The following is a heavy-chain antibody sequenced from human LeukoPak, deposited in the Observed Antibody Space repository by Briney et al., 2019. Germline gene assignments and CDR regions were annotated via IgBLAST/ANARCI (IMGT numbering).Heavy chain of an antibody. CDR1: SYSISSGYY. D-gene: IGHD3/OR15-3a*01. J-gene: IGHJ4*02. CDR2: IFRSWTT. CDR3: VRGRGGLGIYQFEF. V-gene: IGHV4-38-2*02. Sequence: SETLSLTCTVSSYSISSGYYWGWVRQPPGKGLQWIGSIFRSWTTYYSPTLRRRLSMSLDTSKNQFSLKLTSVTATDTAVYYCVRGRGGLGIYQFEFWGQGALVIVPS.